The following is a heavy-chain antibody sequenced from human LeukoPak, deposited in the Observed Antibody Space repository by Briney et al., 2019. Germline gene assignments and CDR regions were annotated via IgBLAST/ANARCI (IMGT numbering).Heavy chain of an antibody. CDR1: GFTLSNYG. V-gene: IGHV3-30*02. D-gene: IGHD1-26*01. CDR3: AKDESMEVGAVTR. Sequence: GGSLRLSCAASGFTLSNYGMHWVRQAPGKGLEWVAYLRYDGSNKYYPDSVKGRFTISRDNSENTLYLQMNSLRAEDTAVYYCAKDESMEVGAVTRWGQGTLVTVSS. CDR2: LRYDGSNK. J-gene: IGHJ4*02.